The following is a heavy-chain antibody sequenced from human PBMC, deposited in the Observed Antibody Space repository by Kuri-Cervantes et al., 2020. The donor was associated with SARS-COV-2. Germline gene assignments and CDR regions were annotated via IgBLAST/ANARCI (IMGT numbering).Heavy chain of an antibody. V-gene: IGHV4-59*12. CDR3: ARGRTVMVYAMGSNWFDP. J-gene: IGHJ5*02. CDR1: GGSFSGYY. Sequence: SETLSLTCAVYGGSFSGYYWSWIRQPPGKGLEWIGYIYYSGSTNYNPSLKSRVTISVDTSKNQFSLKLSSVTAADTAVYYCARGRTVMVYAMGSNWFDPWGQGTLVTVSS. D-gene: IGHD2-8*01. CDR2: IYYSGST.